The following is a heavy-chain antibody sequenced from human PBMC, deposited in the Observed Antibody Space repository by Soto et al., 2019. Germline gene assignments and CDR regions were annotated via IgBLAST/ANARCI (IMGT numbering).Heavy chain of an antibody. CDR2: ISYDGSNK. V-gene: IGHV3-30*18. CDR3: AKDVLNKPGPDAFDI. J-gene: IGHJ3*02. CDR1: GFTFSSYG. Sequence: GGSLRLSCAASGFTFSSYGMHWVRQAPGKGLEWVAVISYDGSNKYYADSVKGRFTISRDNSKNTLYLQMNSLRAEDTAVYYCAKDVLNKPGPDAFDIWGRGTMVTVSS.